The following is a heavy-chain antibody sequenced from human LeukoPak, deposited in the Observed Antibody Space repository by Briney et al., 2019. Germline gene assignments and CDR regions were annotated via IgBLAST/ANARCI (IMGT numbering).Heavy chain of an antibody. CDR2: ISWNSGSI. Sequence: PGGSLRLSCAASGFTFSSYAMSWVRQAPGKGLEWVSGISWNSGSIGYADSVKGRFTISRDNAKNSLYLQMNSLRAEDTALYYCAKSPDSYDSLYYFDYWGQGTLVTVSS. J-gene: IGHJ4*02. CDR3: AKSPDSYDSLYYFDY. D-gene: IGHD3-22*01. CDR1: GFTFSSYA. V-gene: IGHV3-9*01.